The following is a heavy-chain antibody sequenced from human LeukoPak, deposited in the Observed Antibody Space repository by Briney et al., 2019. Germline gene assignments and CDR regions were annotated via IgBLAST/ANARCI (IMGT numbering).Heavy chain of an antibody. Sequence: SETLSLTCTVSGDSMTNYYWNWIRQPPGKGLEWIGYIHHSGTTNYNPSLKSRLTMSVDTSKNQFSLKLTSVRAADTAIYFCAKGESLMGRFFDYWGQGIQVIVSS. CDR2: IHHSGTT. V-gene: IGHV4-59*01. CDR3: AKGESLMGRFFDY. J-gene: IGHJ4*02. CDR1: GDSMTNYY. D-gene: IGHD3-10*01.